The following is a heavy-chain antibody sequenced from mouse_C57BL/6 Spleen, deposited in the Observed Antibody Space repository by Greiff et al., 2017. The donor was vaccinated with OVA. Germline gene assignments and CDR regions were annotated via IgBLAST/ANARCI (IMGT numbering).Heavy chain of an antibody. D-gene: IGHD2-1*01. CDR1: GYTFTDYE. Sequence: QVHVKQSGAELVRPGASVTLSCKASGYTFTDYEMHWVKQTPVHGLEWIGAIDPETGGTAYNQKFKGKAILTADKSSSTAYMELRSLTSEDSAVYYCTRGRGYGNYTWFAYWGQGTLVTVSA. V-gene: IGHV1-15*01. J-gene: IGHJ3*01. CDR2: IDPETGGT. CDR3: TRGRGYGNYTWFAY.